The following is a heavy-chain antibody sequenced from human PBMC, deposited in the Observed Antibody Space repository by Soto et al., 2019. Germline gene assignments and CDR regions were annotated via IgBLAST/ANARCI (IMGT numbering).Heavy chain of an antibody. CDR2: INQGGST. CDR1: GGSFSNHY. D-gene: IGHD3-9*01. Sequence: PSETLSLTCAVYGGSFSNHYWSWIRQPPGKGLEWIGEINQGGSTTYNPSLKSRVTMSLDTSKNQYFLKLNSVTAADTAVYYCAPVRNFDKLFSLWGQGTPVTVSS. CDR3: APVRNFDKLFSL. V-gene: IGHV4-34*01. J-gene: IGHJ4*02.